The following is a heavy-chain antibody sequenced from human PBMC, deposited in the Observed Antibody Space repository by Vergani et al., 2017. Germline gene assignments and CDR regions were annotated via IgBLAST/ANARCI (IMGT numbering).Heavy chain of an antibody. CDR1: GFTFSSYS. J-gene: IGHJ3*02. D-gene: IGHD2-2*01. V-gene: IGHV3-21*01. Sequence: EVQLVESGGGLVKPGGSLRLSCAASGFTFSSYSMNWVRQAPGKGLEWVSSISSSSSYIYYADSVKGRFTISRDNAKHSLYLQMNSLGAEDTAVYYCARDASYQSGDAFDIWGQGTMFTVSS. CDR3: ARDASYQSGDAFDI. CDR2: ISSSSSYI.